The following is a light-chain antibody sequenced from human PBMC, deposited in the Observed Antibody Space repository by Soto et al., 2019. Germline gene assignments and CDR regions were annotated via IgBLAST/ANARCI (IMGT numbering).Light chain of an antibody. V-gene: IGLV2-23*01. Sequence: QSALTQPASVSGSPGQSITISCTVPSGDCSHVSWYQQHPGKAPKLMIHEDTKRPSGVSDRFSGSKSGNTASLTVSGLQAEDEADYYCCLCGGMVFGGGTKVTVL. CDR3: CLCGGMV. CDR1: SGDCSH. J-gene: IGLJ2*01. CDR2: EDT.